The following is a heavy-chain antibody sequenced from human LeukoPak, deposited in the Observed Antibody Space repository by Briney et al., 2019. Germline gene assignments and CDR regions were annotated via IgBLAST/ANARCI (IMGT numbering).Heavy chain of an antibody. Sequence: SETLSLTCTVSGGSIRSSYYYWGWIRQPPGKGLEWIGSIYYSGSTYYNPSLKSRVTISVDTSKNQFSLKLSSVTAADTAVYYCARRATAESRDFQVYWGQGTLVTVSS. CDR2: IYYSGST. D-gene: IGHD3-3*01. J-gene: IGHJ4*02. CDR1: GGSIRSSYYY. CDR3: ARRATAESRDFQVY. V-gene: IGHV4-39*01.